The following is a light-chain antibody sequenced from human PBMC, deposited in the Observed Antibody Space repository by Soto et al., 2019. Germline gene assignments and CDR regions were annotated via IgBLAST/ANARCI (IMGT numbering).Light chain of an antibody. Sequence: VLTQPRSVSGSPGQSVTISCTGTSSDVGRYDYVSWYQQYPGEAPKLIIYDVTERPSGVPDRFSGSKSGNTASLTISGLRAEDEAAYSCCSFAGSYSYVFGSGTKVTAL. J-gene: IGLJ1*01. V-gene: IGLV2-11*01. CDR3: CSFAGSYSYV. CDR1: SSDVGRYDY. CDR2: DVT.